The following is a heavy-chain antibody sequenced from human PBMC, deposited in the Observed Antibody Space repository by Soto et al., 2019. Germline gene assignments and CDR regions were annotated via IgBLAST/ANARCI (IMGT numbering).Heavy chain of an antibody. Sequence: VGSLRLSCAASGLTFSSYSINCVRQAPGKGLEWVSYISSSSTIYYADSVKGRFTISRDNAKNSLYLQMNSLRDEDTAVYYCASLLGYCSSTSACMDVWGQGTTVTVSS. CDR1: GLTFSSYS. J-gene: IGHJ6*02. D-gene: IGHD2-2*01. V-gene: IGHV3-48*02. CDR2: ISSSSTI. CDR3: ASLLGYCSSTSACMDV.